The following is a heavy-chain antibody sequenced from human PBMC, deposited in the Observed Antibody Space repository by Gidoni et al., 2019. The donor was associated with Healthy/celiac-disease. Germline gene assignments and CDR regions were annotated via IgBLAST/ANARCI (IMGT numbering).Heavy chain of an antibody. CDR3: ARAGGDQGGPYWYFDL. CDR2: IYHSGST. V-gene: IGHV4-30-2*01. J-gene: IGHJ2*01. D-gene: IGHD4-17*01. CDR1: GGSISSGGYS. Sequence: QLQLQESGSGLVKPSQTLSLTCAVSGGSISSGGYSWSWIRQPPGKGLEWIGYIYHSGSTYYNPSLKSRVTISVDRSKNQFSLKLSSVTAADTAVYYCARAGGDQGGPYWYFDLWGRGTLVTVSS.